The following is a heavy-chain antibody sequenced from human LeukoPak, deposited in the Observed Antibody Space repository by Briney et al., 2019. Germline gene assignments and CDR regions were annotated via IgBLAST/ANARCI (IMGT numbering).Heavy chain of an antibody. CDR3: ARLMPVPAATDAFDV. J-gene: IGHJ3*01. V-gene: IGHV4-30-4*08. CDR1: GGSISSGAYY. CDR2: IYYGGST. Sequence: PSQTLFLTCTVSGGSISSGAYYWSWIRQPPGKGLEWIGYIYYGGSTYYNASLKSRLTILVDTSKNHFSLNLTSVTAADTAVYYCARLMPVPAATDAFDVWGQGTMVTVSS. D-gene: IGHD2-2*01.